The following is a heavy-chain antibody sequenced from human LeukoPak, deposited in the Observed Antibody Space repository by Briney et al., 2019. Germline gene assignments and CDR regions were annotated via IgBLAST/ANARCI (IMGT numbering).Heavy chain of an antibody. V-gene: IGHV3-23*01. J-gene: IGHJ4*02. CDR1: GFTFSTYA. Sequence: GGYLRLSCAAAGFTFSTYAMSWVRQAPGKGLEWVSAVSGSGGSTYYADSVKGRFTISRDNSKNTLYLQMNSLRAEDTAVYYCARDGAFDWLSYYWGQGTLVTVSS. CDR3: ARDGAFDWLSYY. CDR2: VSGSGGST. D-gene: IGHD3-9*01.